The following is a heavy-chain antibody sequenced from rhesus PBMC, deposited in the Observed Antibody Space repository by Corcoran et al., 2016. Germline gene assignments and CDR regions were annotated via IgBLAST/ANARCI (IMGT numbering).Heavy chain of an antibody. D-gene: IGHD2-15*01. V-gene: IGHV3-103*01. CDR1: GFTFTSFA. CDR2: VDSGGGNT. Sequence: EVHLVETGGGLVQPGGSLRLSCAASGFTFTSFAMQWGRQAPGKGLEWSSAVDSGGGNTYYAESGKGRCTISRDNTKNTFSLQMNSLRVEDTAVYYCSSVLDFWGQGVLVTVSS. CDR3: SSVLDF. J-gene: IGHJ4*01.